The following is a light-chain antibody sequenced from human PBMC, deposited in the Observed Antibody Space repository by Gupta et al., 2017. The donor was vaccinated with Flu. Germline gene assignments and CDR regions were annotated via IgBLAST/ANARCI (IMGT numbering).Light chain of an antibody. Sequence: QSALTQPRSVSGSPGQSVTISCTGTSSDVGGYNYVSWYQQHPGKAPKLMIYDVSKRPSGVPDRFSGSESGNTASLTISALQAEDEYYYYCCSYAGSSFVFGTGTKVNV. V-gene: IGLV2-11*01. CDR3: CSYAGSSFV. CDR1: SSDVGGYNY. CDR2: DVS. J-gene: IGLJ1*01.